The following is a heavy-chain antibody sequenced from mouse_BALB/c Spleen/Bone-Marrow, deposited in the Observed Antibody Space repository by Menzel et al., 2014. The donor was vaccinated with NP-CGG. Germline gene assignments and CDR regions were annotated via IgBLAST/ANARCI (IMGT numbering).Heavy chain of an antibody. Sequence: EVKVVESGGGLVQPGGSRKLSCAASGFTFSSFGMHWVRQAPEKGLEWVAYISSGSSTIYYADTVKGRFTISRDNPKNTLFLQMTSLRSEDTAMYYCARSYYGSSYYFDNWGQGTTLTVSS. CDR3: ARSYYGSSYYFDN. CDR2: ISSGSSTI. CDR1: GFTFSSFG. J-gene: IGHJ2*01. V-gene: IGHV5-17*02. D-gene: IGHD1-1*01.